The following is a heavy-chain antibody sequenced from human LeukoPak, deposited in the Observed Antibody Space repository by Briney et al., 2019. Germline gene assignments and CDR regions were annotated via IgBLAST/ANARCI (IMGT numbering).Heavy chain of an antibody. CDR3: AKFVEMATIGSDY. V-gene: IGHV3-30*04. Sequence: GGSLRLSCAASGFTFSNYAMTWVRQAPGKGLEWVAVISYDGSNKYYADSVKGRFTISRDNSKNTLYLQMNSLRAEDTAVYYCAKFVEMATIGSDYWGQGTLVTVSS. J-gene: IGHJ4*02. D-gene: IGHD5-24*01. CDR1: GFTFSNYA. CDR2: ISYDGSNK.